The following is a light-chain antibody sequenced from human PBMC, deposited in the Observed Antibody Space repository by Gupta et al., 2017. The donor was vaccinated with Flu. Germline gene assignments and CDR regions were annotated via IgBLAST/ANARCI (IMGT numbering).Light chain of an antibody. J-gene: IGLJ2*01. Sequence: QSALTQPASVSGSPGQSITISCTGTSSDVGAYNYVSWYQQYPGKAPKLIIYEVSNRPPGVSSLSSGSKSGKTASLTIFGLQAEEETDYYFSSCTPTITPVVFGGGTKLTVL. CDR1: SSDVGAYNY. CDR3: SSCTPTITPVV. V-gene: IGLV2-14*01. CDR2: EVS.